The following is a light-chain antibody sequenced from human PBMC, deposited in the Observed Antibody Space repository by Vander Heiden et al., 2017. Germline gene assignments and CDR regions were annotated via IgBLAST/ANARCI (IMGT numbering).Light chain of an antibody. CDR1: NIESNS. CDR3: HVRDSLSDHVV. Sequence: YVLTQPTSVAVAPGETARISGVGDNIESNSVNWYQQRPGRAPVLVVFDDSDRPSGIPERFSGSNSLNTATLTISRVEGGDEADYYCHVRDSLSDHVVFGGGTKLTVL. J-gene: IGLJ2*01. CDR2: DDS. V-gene: IGLV3-21*02.